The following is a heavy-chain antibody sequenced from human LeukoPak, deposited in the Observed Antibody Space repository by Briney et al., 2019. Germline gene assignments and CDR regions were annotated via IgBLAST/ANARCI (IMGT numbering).Heavy chain of an antibody. J-gene: IGHJ4*02. D-gene: IGHD3-3*01. V-gene: IGHV3-64D*09. CDR3: VKAQYDFWSGLDY. Sequence: GGSLRLSCSASGFTFSRYPMHWVRQAPGKGLEYVSANSGNGGSTYYADSVKGRFTISRDNSKNTLYLQMSSLRTEDTAIYYCVKAQYDFWSGLDYWGQGTLVTVSS. CDR2: NSGNGGST. CDR1: GFTFSRYP.